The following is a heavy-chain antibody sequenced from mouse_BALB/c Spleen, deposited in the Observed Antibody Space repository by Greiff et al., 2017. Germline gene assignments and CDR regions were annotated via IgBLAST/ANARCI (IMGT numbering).Heavy chain of an antibody. J-gene: IGHJ4*01. CDR3: ARATVVDFFYAMVF. V-gene: IGHV1-39*01. D-gene: IGHD1-1*01. CDR1: GYSFTGYN. Sequence: EVQLQQSGPELEKPGASVKISCKASGYSFTGYNMNWVKQRNGQSLEWIGKIDPYYGGTSYNQKFKGKATLTVDKSSSTAYMQLKSLTSEDSAVYYCARATVVDFFYAMVFSGQVATVTVSS. CDR2: IDPYYGGT.